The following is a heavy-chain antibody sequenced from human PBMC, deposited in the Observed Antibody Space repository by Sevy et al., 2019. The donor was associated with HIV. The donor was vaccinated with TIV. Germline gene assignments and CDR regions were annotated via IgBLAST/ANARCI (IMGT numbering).Heavy chain of an antibody. J-gene: IGHJ3*02. V-gene: IGHV5-51*01. Sequence: GESLKISCKGSGYSFTSYWIGWVRQMPGKGLEWMGIIYPGDSDTRYSPSFQGQVTISADKSISTAYQQWSSLKASDTAMYYCERSRRDGYNPKRAFDIWGQGTMVTVSS. CDR2: IYPGDSDT. D-gene: IGHD5-12*01. CDR3: ERSRRDGYNPKRAFDI. CDR1: GYSFTSYW.